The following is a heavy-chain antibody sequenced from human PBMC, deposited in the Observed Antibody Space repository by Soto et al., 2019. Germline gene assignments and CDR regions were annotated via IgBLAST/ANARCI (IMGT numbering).Heavy chain of an antibody. CDR2: IYYSGST. Sequence: SETLSLTCTVSGGSISSSNYYWGWIRQPPGKGLEWIGSIYYSGSTYYNPSLKSRVTISVDTSKNQFSLKLSSVTAADTAVYYCARTTVDTAMVTMTLDYWGQGTLVTVSS. V-gene: IGHV4-39*01. D-gene: IGHD5-18*01. CDR1: GGSISSSNYY. J-gene: IGHJ4*02. CDR3: ARTTVDTAMVTMTLDY.